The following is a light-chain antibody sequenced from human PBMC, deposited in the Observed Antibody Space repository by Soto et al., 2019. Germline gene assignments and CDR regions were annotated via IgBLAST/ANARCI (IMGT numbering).Light chain of an antibody. Sequence: EIVMSQSPATLSVSPGERATLSCRASQSISNNLAWYQQKPGQAPRLLIYAASTRPAGVPARFSGTGSGTDFTLTISSLQSEDFAVYYCHQYNNYTYAFGQGTTLEI. J-gene: IGKJ2*01. CDR1: QSISNN. CDR3: HQYNNYTYA. CDR2: AAS. V-gene: IGKV3D-15*01.